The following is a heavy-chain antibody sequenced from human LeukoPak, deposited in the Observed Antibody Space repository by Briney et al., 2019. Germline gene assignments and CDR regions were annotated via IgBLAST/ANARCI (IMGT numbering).Heavy chain of an antibody. CDR1: GFTFSSYS. CDR3: ARDRARFDY. D-gene: IGHD3-10*01. CDR2: ISSSSSDI. J-gene: IGHJ4*02. V-gene: IGHV3-21*01. Sequence: GGSLRLSCAASGFTFSSYSMNWVRQAPGKGLEWVSSISSSSSDIYYADSLKGRFTISRDNAKNSLYLQMNSLRAEDTAVYYCARDRARFDYCGQGTLVTVSS.